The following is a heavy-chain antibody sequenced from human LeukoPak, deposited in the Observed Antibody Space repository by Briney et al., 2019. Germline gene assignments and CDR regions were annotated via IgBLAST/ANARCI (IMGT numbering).Heavy chain of an antibody. D-gene: IGHD1-26*01. CDR1: GLTLSSHY. V-gene: IGHV3-30*14. CDR2: LSNDETTA. Sequence: GGSLRISRAGSGLTLSSHYMYLVCQGPDNGPDPVAVLSNDETTANYAGSVQGRFTVSRDNSKNTLFLQINSVRAEDMAMYFCTRGGGANYYGDYFDYWSQGTLVTVSS. J-gene: IGHJ4*02. CDR3: TRGGGANYYGDYFDY.